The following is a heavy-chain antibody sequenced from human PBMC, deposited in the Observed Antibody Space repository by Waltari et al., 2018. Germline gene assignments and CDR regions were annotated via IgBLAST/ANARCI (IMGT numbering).Heavy chain of an antibody. CDR1: GCRYRSHG. CDR2: IKQDGSAK. V-gene: IGHV3-7*01. CDR3: ARALNGDCYACFDY. D-gene: IGHD2-21*01. J-gene: IGHJ4*02. Sequence: EVQLVDSGGGLVQPGGSLRLSCAASGCRYRSHGMSWVRPAPGKGLEWVANIKQDGSAKYYVDSVKGRFTISRDNAKNSLYLQMNSLRVEDTAVYYCARALNGDCYACFDYWGQGTVVTVSS.